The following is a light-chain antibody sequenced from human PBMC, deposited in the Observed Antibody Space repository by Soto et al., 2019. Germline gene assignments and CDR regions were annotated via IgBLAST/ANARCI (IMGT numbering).Light chain of an antibody. Sequence: EMVLTQSPGTLSLSPGERATLSCWASQSVSRNYLAWYQHKPGQAPRLLISGASSRATGIPDSFSGSGSGTDFTLTISRLEPEDVAVYYCQQYAWSPLTFGPGTKVDIK. CDR3: QQYAWSPLT. J-gene: IGKJ3*01. CDR2: GAS. V-gene: IGKV3-20*01. CDR1: QSVSRNY.